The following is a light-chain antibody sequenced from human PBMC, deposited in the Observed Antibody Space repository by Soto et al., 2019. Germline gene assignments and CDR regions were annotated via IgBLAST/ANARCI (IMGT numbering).Light chain of an antibody. Sequence: QSVLTQPPSASGTPGQRVTISCSGSSSNIGSNYVYWYQQLPGTAPKLLIYRNNQRPSGVPDRFSGSKSGTSASLAISGLRSVDEADYYCAAWDDSLSGQGVVFGGGTQLTVL. J-gene: IGLJ2*01. CDR2: RNN. V-gene: IGLV1-47*01. CDR1: SSNIGSNY. CDR3: AAWDDSLSGQGVV.